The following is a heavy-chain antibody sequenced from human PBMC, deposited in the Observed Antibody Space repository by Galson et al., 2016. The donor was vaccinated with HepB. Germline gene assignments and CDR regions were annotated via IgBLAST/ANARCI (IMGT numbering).Heavy chain of an antibody. CDR3: ASSMGVTPQSGMDV. Sequence: SLRLSCAASGFTFSRYAMHWVRQAPGKGLEWVAIISYDGSNKYYADSVKGRFTISRDNSKNTLYLQMNSLRAEDTGVYYCASSMGVTPQSGMDVWGQGTTVTVSS. CDR2: ISYDGSNK. CDR1: GFTFSRYA. D-gene: IGHD4-23*01. V-gene: IGHV3-30-3*01. J-gene: IGHJ6*02.